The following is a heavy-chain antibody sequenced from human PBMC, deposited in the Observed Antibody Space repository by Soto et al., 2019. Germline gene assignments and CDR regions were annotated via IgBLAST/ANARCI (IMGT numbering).Heavy chain of an antibody. V-gene: IGHV4-34*01. D-gene: IGHD6-13*01. Sequence: QVQLQQWGAGLLKPSETLSLTCAVYGGSFSGYYWSWIRQPPGKGLEWIGEIKHSGSTNYNPSLKSRVTKSVDTSKNQFSLKLSSVTAAVTAVYYCASLPRIAAAGRRGYYYFGMDVWGPGTTVTVSS. CDR3: ASLPRIAAAGRRGYYYFGMDV. J-gene: IGHJ6*02. CDR2: IKHSGST. CDR1: GGSFSGYY.